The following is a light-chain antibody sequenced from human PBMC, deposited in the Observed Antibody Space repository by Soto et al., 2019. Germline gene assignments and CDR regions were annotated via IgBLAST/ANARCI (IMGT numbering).Light chain of an antibody. J-gene: IGLJ3*02. CDR2: RND. Sequence: QSVLTQPPSASGTPGQRVTISCSGSSSNIGSNSVNWYHQLPGTAPKLLIYRNDQRPSGVPDRFFGSKSGTSASLAISGLQSEDEADYYCAAWDDSLNGWVFGGGTKVTVL. CDR3: AAWDDSLNGWV. CDR1: SSNIGSNS. V-gene: IGLV1-44*01.